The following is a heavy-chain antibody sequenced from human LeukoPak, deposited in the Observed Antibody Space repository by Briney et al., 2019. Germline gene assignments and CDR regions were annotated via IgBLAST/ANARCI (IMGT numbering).Heavy chain of an antibody. V-gene: IGHV4-39*07. CDR1: GYSISGSSYY. CDR2: KYFGGHT. D-gene: IGHD1-26*01. CDR3: ASSSGSYWDYFDY. Sequence: SETLSLACTVSGYSISGSSYYWGWVRLTPGRGLEYIGSKYFGGHTCYNASLKSRVTISVDTSKNQFSLKLSSVTAADTAVYYCASSSGSYWDYFDYWGQGTLVTVSS. J-gene: IGHJ4*02.